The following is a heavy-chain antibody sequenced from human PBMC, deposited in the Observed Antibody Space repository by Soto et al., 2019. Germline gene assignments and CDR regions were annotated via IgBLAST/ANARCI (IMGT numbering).Heavy chain of an antibody. V-gene: IGHV1-18*01. CDR2: ISAYNGNT. Sequence: ASVKVSCKASGYTFTSYGISWVRQAPGQGLEWMGWISAYNGNTNYAQKLQGRVTMTTDTSTSTAYMELRSLRSDDTAVYYCARDPYVSSWYGKAFDPWGQGTLVTVSS. J-gene: IGHJ5*02. D-gene: IGHD6-13*01. CDR3: ARDPYVSSWYGKAFDP. CDR1: GYTFTSYG.